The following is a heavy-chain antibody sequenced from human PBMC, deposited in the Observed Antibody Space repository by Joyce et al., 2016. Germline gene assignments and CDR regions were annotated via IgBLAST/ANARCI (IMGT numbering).Heavy chain of an antibody. CDR3: ARGRLAEGALYFDY. J-gene: IGHJ4*02. CDR1: FTFTSYP. D-gene: IGHD6-19*01. V-gene: IGHV3-21*01. CDR2: STSGSSGSPYK. Sequence: DVQLVESGGGLVKPGGSLRLSCVFTFTSYPMHWVRQAQGKGLEWVSSSTSGSSGSPYKDYADSLKGRITISRDNAKNSLFLQMNSLRAEDTAVYYCARGRLAEGALYFDYWGQGTLVTVSS.